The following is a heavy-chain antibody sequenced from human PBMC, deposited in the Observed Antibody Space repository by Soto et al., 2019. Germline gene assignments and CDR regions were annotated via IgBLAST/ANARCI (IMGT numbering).Heavy chain of an antibody. V-gene: IGHV1-18*01. CDR2: ISAYNGNT. J-gene: IGHJ4*02. Sequence: ASVKVSCKASGYTFTSYGISWVRQAPGQGLEWMGWISAYNGNTNYAQKLQGRVTMTTDTSTSTAYMELRSLRSDDTAVYYCARDQSRGCSGGSCYPPGGLDYWGQGTLVTVSS. CDR1: GYTFTSYG. D-gene: IGHD2-15*01. CDR3: ARDQSRGCSGGSCYPPGGLDY.